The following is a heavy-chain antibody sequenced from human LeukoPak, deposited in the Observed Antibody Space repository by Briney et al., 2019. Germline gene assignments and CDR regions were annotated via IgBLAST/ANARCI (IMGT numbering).Heavy chain of an antibody. Sequence: PGGSLRLSCAASGFTVSSYWMSWVRQAPGKGLAWVAIINQDGSDKYYVDSVKGRFTISRDNAENSLYLHVNSLRAEDAAVYYCARGGQRLADYWGQGALVTVSS. CDR2: INQDGSDK. D-gene: IGHD6-19*01. J-gene: IGHJ4*02. V-gene: IGHV3-7*01. CDR3: ARGGQRLADY. CDR1: GFTVSSYW.